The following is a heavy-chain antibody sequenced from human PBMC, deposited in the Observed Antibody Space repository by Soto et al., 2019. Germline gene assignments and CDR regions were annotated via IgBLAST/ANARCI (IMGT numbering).Heavy chain of an antibody. V-gene: IGHV4-39*01. J-gene: IGHJ4*02. CDR1: GGSISGSSYY. Sequence: SETLSLTCTVSGGSISGSSYYWDWIRQPPGKGLEWIGSIYYSGNRYYSPSLKSRVTMSVDTSKNQFSLKPSSVTATDTAVYYCARCVAAAGPIDYWGQGTLVTVSS. D-gene: IGHD6-13*01. CDR2: IYYSGNR. CDR3: ARCVAAAGPIDY.